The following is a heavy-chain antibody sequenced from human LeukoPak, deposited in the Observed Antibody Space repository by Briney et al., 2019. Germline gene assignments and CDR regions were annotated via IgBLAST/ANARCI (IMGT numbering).Heavy chain of an antibody. Sequence: GGSLRLSCAASGFTFDDYAMHWVRQAPGKGLEWVSGISWNSGSIGYADSVKGRFTISRDNAKNSLYLQMNSLRAEDTALYYCAKDGGYDYVWGSYPDWGQGTLVTVSS. CDR3: AKDGGYDYVWGSYPD. CDR2: ISWNSGSI. V-gene: IGHV3-9*01. J-gene: IGHJ4*02. D-gene: IGHD3-16*02. CDR1: GFTFDDYA.